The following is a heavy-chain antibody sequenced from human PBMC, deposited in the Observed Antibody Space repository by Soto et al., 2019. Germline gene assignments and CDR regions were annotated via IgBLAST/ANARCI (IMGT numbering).Heavy chain of an antibody. D-gene: IGHD3-10*01. J-gene: IGHJ5*02. V-gene: IGHV3-23*01. CDR3: ARDRVLWFGESHVWFDP. Sequence: GGSLRLSCAASGFDFSSYAMSWVRQAPVKGLEWVSGIGGSGDNIYYAESVKGRFTISRDNSKNTTYLQMNRVRAEDTAVYYCARDRVLWFGESHVWFDPWGQGTRVTVSS. CDR1: GFDFSSYA. CDR2: IGGSGDNI.